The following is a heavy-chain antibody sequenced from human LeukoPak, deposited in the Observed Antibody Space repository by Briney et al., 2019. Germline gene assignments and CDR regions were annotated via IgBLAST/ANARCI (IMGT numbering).Heavy chain of an antibody. CDR3: ARARQVVRYGMDV. V-gene: IGHV4-31*03. CDR1: GGSVSSAGNY. J-gene: IGHJ6*02. Sequence: SETLSLTCSVSGGSVSSAGNYWTWLRHHPGKGLEWIGYIYYSGSTYYNPSLESRVTISVDTSKSQFSLKLNSVTAADTAVYYCARARQVVRYGMDVWGQGTTVTVSS. CDR2: IYYSGST. D-gene: IGHD2-15*01.